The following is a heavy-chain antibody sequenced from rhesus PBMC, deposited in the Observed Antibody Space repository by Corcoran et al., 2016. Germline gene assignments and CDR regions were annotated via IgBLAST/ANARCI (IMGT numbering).Heavy chain of an antibody. J-gene: IGHJ4*01. CDR3: ARELSGYYPDY. D-gene: IGHD3-28*01. CDR2: INGNSGST. CDR1: GGPFSSYW. Sequence: QVQLQESGPGLVKPSESLSLTCAVSGGPFSSYWWSWIRQPPGKGLEWIGEINGNSGSTNYNPSLKSRVTISKDASKNQFSLKLTSVTAADTAVYYCARELSGYYPDYWGQGVLVTVSS. V-gene: IGHV4-80*01.